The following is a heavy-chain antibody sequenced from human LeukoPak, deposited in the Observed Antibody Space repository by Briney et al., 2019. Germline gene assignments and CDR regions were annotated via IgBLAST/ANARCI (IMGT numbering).Heavy chain of an antibody. CDR2: INAGNGNT. D-gene: IGHD2-15*01. J-gene: IGHJ5*02. CDR1: GYTFTSYA. CDR3: ARDQQPQRDHCSGGSCPYNWFDP. Sequence: ASVKVSCKASGYTFTSYAMHWVRQAPAQRLEWMGWINAGNGNTKYSQKFQGRVTITRDTSASTADMELSSLRSEDTAVYYCARDQQPQRDHCSGGSCPYNWFDPWGQGTLVTVS. V-gene: IGHV1-3*01.